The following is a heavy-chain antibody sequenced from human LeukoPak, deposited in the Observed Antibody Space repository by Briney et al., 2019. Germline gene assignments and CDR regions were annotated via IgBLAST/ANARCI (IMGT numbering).Heavy chain of an antibody. CDR1: GFTFSSYG. V-gene: IGHV3-30*02. CDR3: WEKLISWGGSYDVFDY. Sequence: GGSLRLSCTASGFTFSSYGMHWVRQAPGQGLEWVAFIRYDGSNKYYADSVQGRFTISRDNSKNTQYLQMNSLRADDTAVYYCWEKLISWGGSYDVFDYWGQGTLVTVSS. D-gene: IGHD3-16*01. CDR2: IRYDGSNK. J-gene: IGHJ4*02.